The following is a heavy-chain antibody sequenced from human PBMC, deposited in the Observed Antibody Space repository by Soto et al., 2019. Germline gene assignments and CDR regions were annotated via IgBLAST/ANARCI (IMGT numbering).Heavy chain of an antibody. CDR2: VNDNGST. Sequence: TSETLSLTCTVSGGSISSYYWSWIRQPPGKGLEWIGYVNDNGSTNYNPSLKSRVTISVDTPKNQFSLKLSSVTAADTAVYYCAKNWNWGSLVHWGQGTLVTVSS. CDR1: GGSISSYY. J-gene: IGHJ4*02. CDR3: AKNWNWGSLVH. D-gene: IGHD7-27*01. V-gene: IGHV4-4*08.